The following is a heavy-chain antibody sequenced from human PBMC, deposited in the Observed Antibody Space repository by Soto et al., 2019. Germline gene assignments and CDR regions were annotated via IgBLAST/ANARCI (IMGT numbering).Heavy chain of an antibody. D-gene: IGHD6-13*01. CDR1: GGSISSYY. Sequence: SETLSLTCTVSGGSISSYYWSWIRQPPGKGLEWIGYIYYSGSTNYNPSLKSRVTISVDTSKNQFSLKLSSVTAADTAVYYCARASIAAAGSFDYWGQGTLVTVSS. J-gene: IGHJ4*02. CDR3: ARASIAAAGSFDY. V-gene: IGHV4-59*08. CDR2: IYYSGST.